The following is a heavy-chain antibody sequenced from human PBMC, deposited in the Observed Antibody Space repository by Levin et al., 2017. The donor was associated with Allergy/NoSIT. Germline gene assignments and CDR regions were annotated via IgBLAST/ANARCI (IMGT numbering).Heavy chain of an antibody. D-gene: IGHD4-11*01. Sequence: SETLSLTCAVYGGSFSGYYWSWIRQPPGKGLEWIGEINHSGSTNYNPSLKSRVTISVDTSKNQFSLKLSSVTAADTAVYYCARSDYSNYKIDYWGQGTLVTVSS. CDR2: INHSGST. J-gene: IGHJ4*02. V-gene: IGHV4-34*01. CDR1: GGSFSGYY. CDR3: ARSDYSNYKIDY.